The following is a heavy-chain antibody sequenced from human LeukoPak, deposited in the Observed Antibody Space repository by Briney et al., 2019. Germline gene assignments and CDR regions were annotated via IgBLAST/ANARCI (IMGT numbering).Heavy chain of an antibody. CDR1: GVTFSDSY. CDR3: ARPNIRTGVAFDI. CDR2: ISNSGSTM. J-gene: IGHJ3*02. Sequence: PGGSLRLSCAASGVTFSDSYMSWIRQAPGKGLEWVSYISNSGSTMYYADSVRGRFTISRDNAKNSLFLQMNSPRAEDTAVYYCARPNIRTGVAFDIWGQGTMVTVSS. V-gene: IGHV3-11*01. D-gene: IGHD1-14*01.